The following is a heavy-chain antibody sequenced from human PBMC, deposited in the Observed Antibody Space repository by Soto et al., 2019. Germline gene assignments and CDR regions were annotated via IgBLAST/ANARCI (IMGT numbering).Heavy chain of an antibody. CDR3: ARLAYYHSGGPL. Sequence: QVQLQQWGAGLLKPSETLSLTCAVYGGSFSAYYWSWIRQPPGKGLEWIGEVNDGGRPNYSVSLKSRLLISLDTSKNQFSLKLSSVTAADTAVYYCARLAYYHSGGPLWGQGTLVTVSS. J-gene: IGHJ4*02. CDR2: VNDGGRP. CDR1: GGSFSAYY. D-gene: IGHD3-22*01. V-gene: IGHV4-34*01.